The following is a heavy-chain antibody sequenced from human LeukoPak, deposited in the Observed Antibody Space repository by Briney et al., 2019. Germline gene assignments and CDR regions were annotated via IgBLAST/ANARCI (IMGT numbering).Heavy chain of an antibody. Sequence: SVKVSCKASGGTFSSYAISWVRQAPGQGLEWMGGIIPIFGTANYAQKFQGRVTITTDESTSTAYMELSSLRSEDTAVYYCARGGYYDSSGYYDAFDIWGQGTMVTVSS. CDR1: GGTFSSYA. V-gene: IGHV1-69*05. CDR3: ARGGYYDSSGYYDAFDI. J-gene: IGHJ3*02. CDR2: IIPIFGTA. D-gene: IGHD3-22*01.